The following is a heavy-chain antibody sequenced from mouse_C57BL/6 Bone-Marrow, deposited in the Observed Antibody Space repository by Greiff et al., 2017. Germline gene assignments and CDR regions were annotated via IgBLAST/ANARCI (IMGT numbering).Heavy chain of an antibody. CDR2: INPNNGGT. J-gene: IGHJ2*01. D-gene: IGHD2-4*01. CDR1: GYTFTDYN. CDR3: AREGRDDYDLDY. V-gene: IGHV1-22*01. Sequence: EVQLQQSGPELVKPGASVKMSCKASGYTFTDYNMHWVKQSHGKSLEWIGYINPNNGGTSYNQKFKGKATLTVNKSTSPADLEIRSLTSDDSAVYCCAREGRDDYDLDYWGQGTTLTVSS.